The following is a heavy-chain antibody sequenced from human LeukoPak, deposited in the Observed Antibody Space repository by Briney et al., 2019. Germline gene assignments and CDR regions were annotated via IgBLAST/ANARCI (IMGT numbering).Heavy chain of an antibody. D-gene: IGHD4-17*01. J-gene: IGHJ4*02. CDR3: AREYGDFDY. V-gene: IGHV4-4*07. CDR2: IYASGST. CDR1: GGSFSGYY. Sequence: PSETLSLTCAVYGGSFSGYYWSWIRQPAGKGLEWIGRIYASGSTNYNPSLKSRVTMSVDTSKNQFSLKLNSVTAADTAVYYCAREYGDFDYWGQGTLVTVSS.